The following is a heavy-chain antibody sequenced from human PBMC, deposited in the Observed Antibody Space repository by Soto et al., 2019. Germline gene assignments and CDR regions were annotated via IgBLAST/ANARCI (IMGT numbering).Heavy chain of an antibody. D-gene: IGHD3-3*01. CDR1: GYSFTSYD. J-gene: IGHJ5*02. CDR2: MNPNSGNT. V-gene: IGHV1-8*01. CDR3: ARGRYLDFWCGNNSFDP. Sequence: QVQLVQSGAEVKKPGASVKVSCKASGYSFTSYDINWVRQATGQGLEWMGWMNPNSGNTGYAQKFQGRVTMTRNTSISTAYMDLSSLRSEDTAVYYRARGRYLDFWCGNNSFDPWGQGTLVTVSS.